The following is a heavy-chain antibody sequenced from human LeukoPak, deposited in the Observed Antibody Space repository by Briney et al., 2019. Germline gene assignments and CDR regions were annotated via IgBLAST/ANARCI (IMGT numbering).Heavy chain of an antibody. CDR3: AKDSSVYHYDSRSLDY. D-gene: IGHD3-22*01. V-gene: IGHV3-74*03. CDR1: GFIFNSYS. Sequence: GGSLRLSCAASGFIFNSYSMNWVRQVPGKGLMWVSRINTDGSETTYADSVKGRFTISRDNAKNTLYLQMNSLRAEDTAVYYCAKDSSVYHYDSRSLDYWGLGTLVTVSS. J-gene: IGHJ4*02. CDR2: INTDGSET.